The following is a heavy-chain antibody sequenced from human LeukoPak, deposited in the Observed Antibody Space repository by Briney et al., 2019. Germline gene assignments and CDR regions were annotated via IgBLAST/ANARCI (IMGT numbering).Heavy chain of an antibody. V-gene: IGHV3-33*08. J-gene: IGHJ1*01. D-gene: IGHD5-12*01. Sequence: GGSLRLSCAASGFTFSSYAMSWVRQAPGKGLEWVAVIWYDGSNKYYADSVKGRFTISRDNSNNTVHLQMNSLRAEDTAAYYCTRDLTVATIRTPLQHWGQGTLLTVSS. CDR3: TRDLTVATIRTPLQH. CDR2: IWYDGSNK. CDR1: GFTFSSYA.